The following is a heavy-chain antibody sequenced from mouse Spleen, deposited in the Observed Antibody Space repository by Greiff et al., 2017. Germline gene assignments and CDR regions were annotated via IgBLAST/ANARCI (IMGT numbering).Heavy chain of an antibody. D-gene: IGHD2-3*01. CDR3: ARSGIYDGYYGAWFAY. CDR2: INPSTGGT. V-gene: IGHV1-42*01. CDR1: GYSFTGYY. Sequence: VQLQQSGPELVKPGASVKISCKASGYSFTGYYMNWVKQSPEKSLEWIGEINPSTGGTTYNQKFKAKATLTVDKSSSTAYMQLKSLTSEDSAVYYCARSGIYDGYYGAWFAYWGQGTLVTVSA. J-gene: IGHJ3*01.